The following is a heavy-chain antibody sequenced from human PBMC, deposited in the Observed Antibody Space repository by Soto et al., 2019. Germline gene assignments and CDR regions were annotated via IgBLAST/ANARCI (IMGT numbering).Heavy chain of an antibody. CDR3: ARQIYDSDTGPNFKYYFES. J-gene: IGHJ4*02. CDR2: IDPSDSQT. V-gene: IGHV5-10-1*01. CDR1: GYSFAGYW. Sequence: GESLKISCKGSGYSFAGYWITWVRQKPGKGLEWMGRIDPSDSQTYYSPSFRGHVTISVTKSITTVFLQWSSLRASDTAMYYCARQIYDSDTGPNFKYYFESSGQGTPVRVSS. D-gene: IGHD3-22*01.